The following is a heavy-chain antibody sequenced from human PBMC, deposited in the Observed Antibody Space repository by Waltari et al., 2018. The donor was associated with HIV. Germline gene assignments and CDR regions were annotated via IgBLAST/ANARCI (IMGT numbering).Heavy chain of an antibody. D-gene: IGHD3-10*02. CDR1: GFSVSRYW. Sequence: EVQLVQSGGGLVQPGGSRRLSCAASGFSVSRYWMHWVRQIPGPGLVWVSRINPDGNTINYADSVRGRFTISRDYAKNTLYLQMNSLRDEDTAMYYCVKDMFGEYDYWGQGTLVTVSS. CDR3: VKDMFGEYDY. CDR2: INPDGNTI. V-gene: IGHV3-74*01. J-gene: IGHJ4*02.